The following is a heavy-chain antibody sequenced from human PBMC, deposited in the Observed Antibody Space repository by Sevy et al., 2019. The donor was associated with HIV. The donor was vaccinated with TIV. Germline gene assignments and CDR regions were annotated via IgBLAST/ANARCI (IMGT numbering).Heavy chain of an antibody. CDR3: GRAIAAAGSL. D-gene: IGHD6-13*01. CDR1: GFTVSSNY. CDR2: INQDGSVR. J-gene: IGHJ4*02. Sequence: GGSLRLSCAASGFTVSSNYMSWVRQAPGKGLEWVANINQDGSVRYDVDSVKGRFTISRDNASNSLYLLMSSLRAEDTALYYCGRAIAAAGSLWGQGTLVTVSS. V-gene: IGHV3-7*01.